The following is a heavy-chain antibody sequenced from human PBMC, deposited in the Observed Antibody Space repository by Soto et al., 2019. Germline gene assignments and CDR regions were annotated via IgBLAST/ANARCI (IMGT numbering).Heavy chain of an antibody. V-gene: IGHV3-15*01. D-gene: IGHD3-3*01. Sequence: GGSLRLSCAASGFTFSNAWMSWVRQAPGKGLEWVGRIKSKTDGGTTDYAAPVKGRFTISRDDSKNTLYLQMNSLKTEDTAVYYCTTVSKRVTIFGVVINDYWGQGTLVTVSS. J-gene: IGHJ4*02. CDR1: GFTFSNAW. CDR3: TTVSKRVTIFGVVINDY. CDR2: IKSKTDGGTT.